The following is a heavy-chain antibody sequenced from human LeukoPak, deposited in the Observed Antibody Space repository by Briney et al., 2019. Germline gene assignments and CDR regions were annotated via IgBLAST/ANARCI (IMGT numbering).Heavy chain of an antibody. CDR1: GGSFSGFY. CDR3: ARVPKYFDL. J-gene: IGHJ2*01. V-gene: IGHV4-34*01. Sequence: SETLSLTCAVYGGSFSGFYWSWIRQPPGKGLEWIGEINHRGSTNYNPSLKSQVTISVDTSKNQFSLKLSSVTAADTAVYYCARVPKYFDLWGRGTLVTVSS. CDR2: INHRGST.